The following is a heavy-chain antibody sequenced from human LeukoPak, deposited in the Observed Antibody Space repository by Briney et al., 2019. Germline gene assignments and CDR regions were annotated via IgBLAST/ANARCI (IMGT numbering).Heavy chain of an antibody. CDR2: IYYSGST. D-gene: IGHD2-8*01. Sequence: PSETLSLTCTVSGDSISSSSYYWGWIRQPPGKGLEWIGSIYYSGSTYYNPSLKSRVTISVDTSKNQFSLKLNSVTAADTAVYYCARDDIINGGIYINWFDPWGQGTLVTVSS. CDR1: GDSISSSSYY. V-gene: IGHV4-39*07. J-gene: IGHJ5*02. CDR3: ARDDIINGGIYINWFDP.